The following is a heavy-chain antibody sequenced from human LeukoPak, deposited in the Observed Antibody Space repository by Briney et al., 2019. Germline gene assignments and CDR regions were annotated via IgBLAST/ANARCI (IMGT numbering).Heavy chain of an antibody. J-gene: IGHJ5*02. CDR2: IHNSGNT. CDR3: ARRNTAEGISRGDVGSRAWASPLDH. CDR1: GGSMRTNYY. V-gene: IGHV4-39*01. Sequence: SETLSLTCSVSGGSMRTNYYWGWIRQSPGKGLEWIASIHNSGNTYYNPSLKSRVTVSVDTSKNQFSLKLTSVTATDAAVYYCARRNTAEGISRGDVGSRAWASPLDHWGQGTLVTVSS. D-gene: IGHD5-18*01.